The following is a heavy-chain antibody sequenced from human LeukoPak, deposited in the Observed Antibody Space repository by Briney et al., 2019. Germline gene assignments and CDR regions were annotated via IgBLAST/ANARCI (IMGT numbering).Heavy chain of an antibody. CDR2: ISSSSSYI. Sequence: GGSLRLSCAASGFTFSSYSMNWVRQAPGKGLEWVSSISSSSSYIYYADSVKGRFTISRDNAKNSLYLQMNSLRAEDTAVYYCARVFPAYYYGMDVWGQGTTVTVSS. V-gene: IGHV3-21*01. CDR3: ARVFPAYYYGMDV. J-gene: IGHJ6*02. D-gene: IGHD3-3*01. CDR1: GFTFSSYS.